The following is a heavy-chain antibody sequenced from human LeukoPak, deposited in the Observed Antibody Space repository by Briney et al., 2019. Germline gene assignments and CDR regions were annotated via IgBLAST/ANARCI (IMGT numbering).Heavy chain of an antibody. CDR1: GFTVTSNY. V-gene: IGHV3-53*01. D-gene: IGHD4-11*01. CDR2: IYSGGCT. J-gene: IGHJ6*03. Sequence: GGSLRLSCAASGFTVTSNYMSWVRQAPGKGLEWVSVIYSGGCTYYADSVKGRFTISRDNPKNMLYLQMNSLRAEDTAVYYCATSTVTDAKYYYDMDVWGKGTTVTVSS. CDR3: ATSTVTDAKYYYDMDV.